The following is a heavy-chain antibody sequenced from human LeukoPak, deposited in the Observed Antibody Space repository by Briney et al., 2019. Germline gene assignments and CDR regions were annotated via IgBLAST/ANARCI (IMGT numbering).Heavy chain of an antibody. CDR2: IIPIFGTA. J-gene: IGHJ6*03. CDR1: GGTFSSYA. V-gene: IGHV1-69*05. D-gene: IGHD3-10*01. Sequence: GASVKVSCMASGGTFSSYAISWVRQAPGQGLEWMGGIIPIFGTANYAQKFQGRVTITTDESTSTAYMELSSLRSEDTAVYYCARSPVYYGSGRERAPRHDYYYMDVWGKGTTVTVSS. CDR3: ARSPVYYGSGRERAPRHDYYYMDV.